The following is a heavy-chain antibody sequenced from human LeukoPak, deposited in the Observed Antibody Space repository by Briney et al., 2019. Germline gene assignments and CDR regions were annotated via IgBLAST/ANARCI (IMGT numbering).Heavy chain of an antibody. CDR3: ARVLYDFWSGYSFKGMDV. CDR1: GYTFTGYY. D-gene: IGHD3-3*01. CDR2: INPNSGGT. J-gene: IGHJ6*02. V-gene: IGHV1-2*02. Sequence: ASVTVSCTASGYTFTGYYMHWVRQAPGQGLEWMGWINPNSGGTNYAQKFQGRVTMTRDTSISAAYMELSRLRSDDTAVYYCARVLYDFWSGYSFKGMDVWGQGTTVTVSS.